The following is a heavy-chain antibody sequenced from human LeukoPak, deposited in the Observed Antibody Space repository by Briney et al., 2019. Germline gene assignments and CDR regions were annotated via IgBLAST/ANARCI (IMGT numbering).Heavy chain of an antibody. J-gene: IGHJ4*02. CDR1: GGSLSGYY. CDR2: INHSGST. CDR3: ARVAGRGGIAARRGGVV. D-gene: IGHD6-6*01. Sequence: SETLSLACAVYGGSLSGYYWSWIRQPPGKGLEWIGEINHSGSTNYNPPLKSRVTISVDTSKNQFSLKLSSVTAADTAVYYCARVAGRGGIAARRGGVVWGQGTLVTVSS. V-gene: IGHV4-34*01.